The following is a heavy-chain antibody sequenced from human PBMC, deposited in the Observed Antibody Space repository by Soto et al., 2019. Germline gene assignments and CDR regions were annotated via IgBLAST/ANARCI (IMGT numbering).Heavy chain of an antibody. J-gene: IGHJ4*02. CDR1: GFTSSSYA. CDR3: AKEYYYDSSGYYRLFDY. Sequence: PGGSLRLSCAASGFTSSSYAMSWVRQAPGKGLEWVSAISGSGGSTYYADSVKGRFTISRDNSKNTLYLQMNSLRAEDTAVYYCAKEYYYDSSGYYRLFDYWGQGTLVTVSS. D-gene: IGHD3-22*01. V-gene: IGHV3-23*01. CDR2: ISGSGGST.